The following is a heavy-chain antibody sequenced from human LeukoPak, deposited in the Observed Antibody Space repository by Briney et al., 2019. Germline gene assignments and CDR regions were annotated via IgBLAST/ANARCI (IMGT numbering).Heavy chain of an antibody. CDR2: ITSSSVYI. D-gene: IGHD3-16*01. CDR1: GFTFNTSS. Sequence: GGSLRLSCAASGFTFNTSSLNWVRQAPGKGLDWVSSITSSSVYIYYADSVKGRFTLSRDDAKNSVYLQMNSLRADDTAVYFCARDGARRDAFDIWGQGTMVTVSS. V-gene: IGHV3-21*01. J-gene: IGHJ3*02. CDR3: ARDGARRDAFDI.